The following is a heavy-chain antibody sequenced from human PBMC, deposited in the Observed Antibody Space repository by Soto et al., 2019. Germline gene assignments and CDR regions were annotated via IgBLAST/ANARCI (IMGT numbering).Heavy chain of an antibody. CDR2: ISIGGDDT. D-gene: IGHD3-16*02. CDR3: AKGRDLHRISWFDY. CDR1: GFIFSNYA. J-gene: IGHJ5*01. V-gene: IGHV3-23*01. Sequence: EVNLLESGGGLVQPGGSLRLSCAASGFIFSNYAMSWVRQPPGKGLEWVSTISIGGDDTYYADSVKGRFTISRDSSKNTLYLQMSGLRVADTAIYYCAKGRDLHRISWFDYWGQGTLVTVSP.